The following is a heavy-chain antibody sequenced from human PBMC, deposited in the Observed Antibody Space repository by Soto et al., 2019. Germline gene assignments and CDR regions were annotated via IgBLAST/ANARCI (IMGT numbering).Heavy chain of an antibody. Sequence: PSETLSLTCTVSGGSISSGGYYWSWIRQHPGKGLEWIGYIYYSGSTYYNPSLKSRVTISVDTSKNQFSLKLSSVTAADTAVYYCARVSRVVPKHIVVVPADYYYGMDVWGQGTTVTVSS. CDR1: GGSISSGGYY. J-gene: IGHJ6*02. CDR3: ARVSRVVPKHIVVVPADYYYGMDV. V-gene: IGHV4-31*03. D-gene: IGHD2-2*01. CDR2: IYYSGST.